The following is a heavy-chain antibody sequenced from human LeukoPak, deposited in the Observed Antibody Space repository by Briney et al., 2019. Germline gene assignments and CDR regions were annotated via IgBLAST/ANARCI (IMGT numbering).Heavy chain of an antibody. D-gene: IGHD1-26*01. CDR1: GFTFSSYS. CDR3: AKLLFVFYGSAFDI. V-gene: IGHV3-21*01. Sequence: KTGGSLRLSCAASGFTFSSYSMNWVRQAPGKGLEWVSSISSSSSYIYYADSVKGRFTISRDNAKNSLYLQMNSLRAEDTAVYYCAKLLFVFYGSAFDIWGQGTMVTVSS. J-gene: IGHJ3*02. CDR2: ISSSSSYI.